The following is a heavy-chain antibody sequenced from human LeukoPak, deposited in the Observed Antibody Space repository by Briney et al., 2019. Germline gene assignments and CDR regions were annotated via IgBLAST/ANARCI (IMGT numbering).Heavy chain of an antibody. D-gene: IGHD6-19*01. CDR1: GFTFDDYA. V-gene: IGHV3-9*01. CDR2: ISWNSGSI. J-gene: IGHJ4*02. Sequence: GGSLRLSCAASGFTFDDYAMHWVRQAPGKGLEWVSGISWNSGSIGYADSVKGRFTISRDSAKNSLYLQMNSLRAEDTALYYCAKGREDSSGWYADYFDYWGQGTLVTVSS. CDR3: AKGREDSSGWYADYFDY.